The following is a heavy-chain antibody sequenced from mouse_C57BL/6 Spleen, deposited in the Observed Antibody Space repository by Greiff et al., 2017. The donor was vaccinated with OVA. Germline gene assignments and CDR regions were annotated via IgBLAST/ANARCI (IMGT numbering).Heavy chain of an antibody. CDR2: INSDGGST. D-gene: IGHD1-1*01. CDR1: EYEFPSHD. CDR3: ARHYYGTSHWYFDV. Sequence: EVQLQQSGGGLVQPGESLKLSCESNEYEFPSHDMSWVRKTPEKRLALVAAINSDGGSTYYPDTMERRFIISRDNSKKTLYLQMSSLRSEDTALYYCARHYYGTSHWYFDVWGTGTTVTVSS. J-gene: IGHJ1*03. V-gene: IGHV5-2*01.